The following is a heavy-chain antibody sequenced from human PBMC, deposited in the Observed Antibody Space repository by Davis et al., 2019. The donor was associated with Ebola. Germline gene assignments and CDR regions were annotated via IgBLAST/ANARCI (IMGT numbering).Heavy chain of an antibody. Sequence: PSETLSLTCTVSGGSISSYYWSWIRQPPGKGLEWIGYIYYSGSTNYNPSLKSRVTLSVDTSKNQFSLKLSSVTAADTAVYYCARVGNSYGPLLDVWGKGTTVTVSS. V-gene: IGHV4-59*01. J-gene: IGHJ6*04. CDR1: GGSISSYY. CDR2: IYYSGST. D-gene: IGHD5-18*01. CDR3: ARVGNSYGPLLDV.